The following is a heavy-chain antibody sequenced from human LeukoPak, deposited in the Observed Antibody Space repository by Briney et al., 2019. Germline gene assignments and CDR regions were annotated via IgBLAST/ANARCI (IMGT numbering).Heavy chain of an antibody. CDR2: IYYSGST. Sequence: SETLSLTCTVSGGSISSGGYYWSWIRQHPGKGLEWIGYIYYSGSTYYNPSLKSRVTISVDSSKNQFSLKLSSVTAADTAVYYCARANSGYDFDYWGQGTLVTVSS. D-gene: IGHD5-12*01. J-gene: IGHJ4*02. CDR3: ARANSGYDFDY. CDR1: GGSISSGGYY. V-gene: IGHV4-31*03.